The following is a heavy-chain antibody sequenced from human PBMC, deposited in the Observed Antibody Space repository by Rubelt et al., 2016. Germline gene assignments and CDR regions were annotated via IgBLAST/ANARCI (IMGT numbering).Heavy chain of an antibody. J-gene: IGHJ6*02. D-gene: IGHD3-10*01. CDR3: AKVDGSGSYYWTYYYYGMDV. V-gene: IGHV3-30*18. CDR2: ISYDGSNK. Sequence: VRQAPGKGLEWVAVISYDGSNKYYADSVKGRFTISRDNSKNTLYLQMNSLRAEDTAVYYCAKVDGSGSYYWTYYYYGMDVWGQGTTVTVSS.